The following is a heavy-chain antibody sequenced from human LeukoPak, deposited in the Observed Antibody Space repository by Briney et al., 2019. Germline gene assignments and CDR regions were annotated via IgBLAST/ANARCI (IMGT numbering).Heavy chain of an antibody. V-gene: IGHV5-51*01. CDR1: GNSFTNYW. D-gene: IGHD5-12*01. CDR3: ASRGGSTYGFEDAFDI. CDR2: IYPGDSDT. J-gene: IGHJ3*02. Sequence: GGSLKISCKGSGNSFTNYWIGWVGQMPGKGLDWMGLIYPGDSDTRYSPSFQGQVTISADRSINTAYLQWSSLKASDTAMYYCASRGGSTYGFEDAFDIWGQGTMVTVSS.